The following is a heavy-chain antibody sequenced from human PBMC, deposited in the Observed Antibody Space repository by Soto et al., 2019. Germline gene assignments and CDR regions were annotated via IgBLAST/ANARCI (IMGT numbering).Heavy chain of an antibody. J-gene: IGHJ4*02. D-gene: IGHD4-17*01. Sequence: SETLSLTCTVSGGSISSSSHYWGWIRQPPGKGLEWIGSIYYSGNTYYNPSLKSRVIISVDTSKNQFSLKLSSVTAADTAVYYCARHMRTVTTDYWGQGTLVTVSS. V-gene: IGHV4-39*01. CDR2: IYYSGNT. CDR1: GGSISSSSHY. CDR3: ARHMRTVTTDY.